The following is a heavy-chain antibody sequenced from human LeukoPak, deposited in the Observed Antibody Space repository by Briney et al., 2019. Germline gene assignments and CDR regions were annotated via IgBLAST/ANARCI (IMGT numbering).Heavy chain of an antibody. CDR3: ARAGYWLLSSFDY. CDR2: ISSSGSTI. CDR1: GFTFSSYE. Sequence: GGSLRLSCAASGFTFSSYEMNWVRQAPGKGLEWVSYISSSGSTIYYAYSVKGRFTISRDNAKNSLYLQMNSLSAEDTDVYYYARAGYWLLSSFDYWGQGTLVTVSS. D-gene: IGHD3-9*01. J-gene: IGHJ4*02. V-gene: IGHV3-48*03.